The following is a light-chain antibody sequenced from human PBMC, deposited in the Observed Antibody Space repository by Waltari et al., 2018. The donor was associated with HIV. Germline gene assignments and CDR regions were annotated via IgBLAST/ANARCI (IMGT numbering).Light chain of an antibody. CDR2: EVN. V-gene: IGLV2-8*01. CDR3: SSYAGRDSRVV. Sequence: QSALTQPPSASGSPGQSVTISCTGTGRDIGPYNYVSRYQQHPGKAPKLMIYEVNKRPSGVPDRFSGAKSGSVASLTVSGLQDDDEADYYCSSYAGRDSRVVFGGGTKLTVL. CDR1: GRDIGPYNY. J-gene: IGLJ2*01.